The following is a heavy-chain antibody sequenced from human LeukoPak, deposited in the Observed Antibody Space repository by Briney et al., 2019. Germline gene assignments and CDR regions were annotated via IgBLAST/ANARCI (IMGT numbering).Heavy chain of an antibody. D-gene: IGHD6-13*01. CDR3: ARVRAELQPAPYDY. CDR1: RFTFSTYW. J-gene: IGHJ4*02. CDR2: IKQDGSER. V-gene: IGHV3-7*03. Sequence: PGGSLRLSCAAFRFTFSTYWMTWDRQAPGKGLEWVANIKQDGSERYYVDSVKGRFTISRDNAKNLLYLQMNSLRAEDTAVYYCARVRAELQPAPYDYWGQGTLVTVSS.